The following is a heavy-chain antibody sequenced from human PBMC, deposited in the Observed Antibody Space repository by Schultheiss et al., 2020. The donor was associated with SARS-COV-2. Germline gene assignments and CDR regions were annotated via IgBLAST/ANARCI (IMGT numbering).Heavy chain of an antibody. CDR3: AREGSGWYSDAFDI. CDR2: ISSSGSSI. CDR1: GFTLSSYE. D-gene: IGHD6-19*01. V-gene: IGHV3-48*03. J-gene: IGHJ3*02. Sequence: GESLKISCAASGFTLSSYEMNWVRQAPGKGLEWVSYISSSGSSIYYADSVKGRFTISRDNAKNSLYLQMNSPRAEDNAFYYCAREGSGWYSDAFDIWGQGTMVTVSS.